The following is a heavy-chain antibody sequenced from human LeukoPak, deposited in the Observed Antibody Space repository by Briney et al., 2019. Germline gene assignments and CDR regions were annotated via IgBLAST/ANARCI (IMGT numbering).Heavy chain of an antibody. CDR3: ATPLAYGNSYYYYGMDV. J-gene: IGHJ6*02. Sequence: SVKVSCKASGGTFSSYAISWVRQAPGQGLEWMGRIIPILGIANYAQKFQGRVTMTEDTSTDTAYMELSSLRSEDTAVYYCATPLAYGNSYYYYGMDVWGQGTTVTVSS. V-gene: IGHV1-69*04. CDR1: GGTFSSYA. D-gene: IGHD4-23*01. CDR2: IIPILGIA.